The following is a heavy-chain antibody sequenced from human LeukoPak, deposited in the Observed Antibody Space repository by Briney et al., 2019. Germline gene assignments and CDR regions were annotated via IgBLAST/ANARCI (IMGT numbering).Heavy chain of an antibody. CDR2: ISPNSGGT. J-gene: IGHJ4*02. CDR1: GYTFTGYY. V-gene: IGHV1-2*02. Sequence: ASVKVSCKASGYTFTGYYMHWVRQAPGQGLEWLGWISPNSGGTNYAQKFQGRVTMTRDTSISTAYMELSRLRSDDTAVYYCARDPNYYDSSGPPDYWGRGTLVTVSS. CDR3: ARDPNYYDSSGPPDY. D-gene: IGHD3-22*01.